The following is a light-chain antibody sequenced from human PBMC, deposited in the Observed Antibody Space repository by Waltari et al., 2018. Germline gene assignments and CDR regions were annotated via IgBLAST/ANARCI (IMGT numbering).Light chain of an antibody. J-gene: IGLJ3*02. CDR1: SSNIGAGHD. Sequence: QSVLTQPPSMSGAPGQRVTISCTGSSSNIGAGHDVHWYQVFPGTAPKLLIYGKNNRPPGVPDRFSGSKSDTSASLAIGGLQAEDEADYYCQSFDIRLSGGVVFGGGTKVTVL. V-gene: IGLV1-40*01. CDR3: QSFDIRLSGGVV. CDR2: GKN.